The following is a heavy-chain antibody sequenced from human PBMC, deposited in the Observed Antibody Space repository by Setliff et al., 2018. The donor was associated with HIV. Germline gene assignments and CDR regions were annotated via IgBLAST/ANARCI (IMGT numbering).Heavy chain of an antibody. CDR1: GYSFTDHY. CDR2: INPNSGYS. J-gene: IGHJ6*03. CDR3: ARARTDYYDRGRRSHYYIDV. D-gene: IGHD3-22*01. V-gene: IGHV1-2*02. Sequence: ASVKVSCKTSGYSFTDHYIHWVRQAPGQGLEWMGWINPNSGYSTSAQKFQGRVLMSRDTSINTAYMGSTRLRSDDTAVFYCARARTDYYDRGRRSHYYIDVWARGATVTVSS.